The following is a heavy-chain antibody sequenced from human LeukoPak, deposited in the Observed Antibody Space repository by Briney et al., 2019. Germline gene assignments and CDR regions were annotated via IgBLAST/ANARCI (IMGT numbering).Heavy chain of an antibody. V-gene: IGHV3-30*18. Sequence: GGSLRLSCAASGFTFSSYGMHWVRQAPGKGLEWVAVISYDGSNKYYADSVKGRFTISRDNSKNTLYLQMNGLRAEDTAVYYCAKVANYGDPRYYGMDVWGQGTTVTVSS. D-gene: IGHD4-17*01. CDR2: ISYDGSNK. CDR3: AKVANYGDPRYYGMDV. CDR1: GFTFSSYG. J-gene: IGHJ6*02.